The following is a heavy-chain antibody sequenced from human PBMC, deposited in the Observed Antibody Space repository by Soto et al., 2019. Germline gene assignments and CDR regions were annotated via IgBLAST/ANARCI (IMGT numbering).Heavy chain of an antibody. J-gene: IGHJ4*02. V-gene: IGHV4-39*01. D-gene: IGHD3-16*01. CDR3: ASVHYFDYSFDY. Sequence: SETLSLTCTVSGGSISSSSYYWGWIRQPPGKGLEWIGSIYYSGSTYYNPSLKSRVTISVDTSKNQFSLKLSSVTAADTAVYYCASVHYFDYSFDYWGQGTLVTVSS. CDR2: IYYSGST. CDR1: GGSISSSSYY.